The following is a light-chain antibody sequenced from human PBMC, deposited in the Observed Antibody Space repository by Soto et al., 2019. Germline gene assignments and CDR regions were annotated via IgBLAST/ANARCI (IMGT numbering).Light chain of an antibody. CDR2: GAS. Sequence: ENVLTQSPGTLSLSPVDRATLSCRASQSVTNNYLTWYQQKPGQAPRLLIYGASSRATGIPDRFSGSGSGTDFTLTISRLEPEDFAVYYCQQYGIFPITFGQGTRLEIK. CDR3: QQYGIFPIT. V-gene: IGKV3-20*01. J-gene: IGKJ5*01. CDR1: QSVTNNY.